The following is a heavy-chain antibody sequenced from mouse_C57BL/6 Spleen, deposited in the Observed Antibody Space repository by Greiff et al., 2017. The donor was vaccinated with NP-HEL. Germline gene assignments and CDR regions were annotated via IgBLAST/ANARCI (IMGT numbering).Heavy chain of an antibody. CDR2: ISSGSSTI. CDR3: ARDHYYGIDY. D-gene: IGHD1-1*01. V-gene: IGHV5-17*01. Sequence: EVKVVESGGGLVKPGGSLKLSCAASGFTFSDYGMHWVRQAPEKGLEWVAYISSGSSTIYYADTVKGRFTISRDNAKNTLFLQMTSLRSEDTAMYYCARDHYYGIDYWGQGTTLTVSS. J-gene: IGHJ2*01. CDR1: GFTFSDYG.